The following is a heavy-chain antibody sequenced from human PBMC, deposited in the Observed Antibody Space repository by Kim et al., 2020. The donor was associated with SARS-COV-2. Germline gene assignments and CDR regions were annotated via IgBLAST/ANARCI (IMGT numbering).Heavy chain of an antibody. CDR3: ARAHYSSSWLGY. CDR2: T. J-gene: IGHJ4*02. V-gene: IGHV4-34*13. D-gene: IGHD6-13*01. Sequence: TTYNPTHKRRVTMSVDTAKNQFSRTLSSVTAADTAVYYCARAHYSSSWLGYWGQGTLVTVSS.